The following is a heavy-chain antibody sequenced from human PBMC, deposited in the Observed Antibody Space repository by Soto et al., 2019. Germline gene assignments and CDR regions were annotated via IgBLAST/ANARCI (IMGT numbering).Heavy chain of an antibody. Sequence: GASVKVSCKASGYTFTSYGISWVRQAPGQGLEWTGWISAYNGNTNYAQKLQGRVTMTTDTSTSTAYMELRSLRSDDTAVYYCARSDFWSGYPKTPFYFDYWGQGTLVTVSS. CDR1: GYTFTSYG. J-gene: IGHJ4*02. V-gene: IGHV1-18*01. CDR3: ARSDFWSGYPKTPFYFDY. D-gene: IGHD3-3*01. CDR2: ISAYNGNT.